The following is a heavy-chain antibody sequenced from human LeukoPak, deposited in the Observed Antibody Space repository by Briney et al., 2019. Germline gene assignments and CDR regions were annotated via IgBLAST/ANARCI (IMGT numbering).Heavy chain of an antibody. CDR3: ARVRRSGGIFDY. Sequence: SETLSLTCTVSGGSVSSYYWSWIRQPAGKGLEWIGRIYTSGSTNYNPSLKSRVTISVDTSKNQFSLKLSSVTAADTAVYYCARVRRSGGIFDYWGQGTLVTVSS. V-gene: IGHV4-4*07. CDR2: IYTSGST. J-gene: IGHJ4*02. CDR1: GGSVSSYY. D-gene: IGHD2-15*01.